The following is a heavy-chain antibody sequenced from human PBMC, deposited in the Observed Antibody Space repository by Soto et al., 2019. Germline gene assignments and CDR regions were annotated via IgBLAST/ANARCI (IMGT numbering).Heavy chain of an antibody. V-gene: IGHV3-7*01. D-gene: IGHD2-8*02. CDR2: IKQAGSEQ. CDR1: GFSSSNYW. CDR3: ATLPLVTGDFDY. J-gene: IGHJ4*02. Sequence: EVQLVESGGGVVQPGGSLRLSCIASGFSSSNYWMRWVRQAPGKGLEWVANIKQAGSEQYYVDSVKGRFTISRDNRNNSLYLQMDSLRAEDTGVYYWATLPLVTGDFDYWGQGTLVTVSS.